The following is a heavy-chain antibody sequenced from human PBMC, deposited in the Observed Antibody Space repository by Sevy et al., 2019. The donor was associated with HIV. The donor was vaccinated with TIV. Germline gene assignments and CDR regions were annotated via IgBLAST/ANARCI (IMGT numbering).Heavy chain of an antibody. CDR1: GFTFDDYA. J-gene: IGHJ6*02. CDR2: ISWISGGI. Sequence: GGSLRLSCAASGFTFDDYAMHWVRQAPGKGLEWVSGISWISGGIGYANSVKGRFTISRDNAKNSLYLQMNSLRAEDTALYYCARGGYVVYYGMDVWGQGTTVTVSS. D-gene: IGHD5-12*01. CDR3: ARGGYVVYYGMDV. V-gene: IGHV3-9*01.